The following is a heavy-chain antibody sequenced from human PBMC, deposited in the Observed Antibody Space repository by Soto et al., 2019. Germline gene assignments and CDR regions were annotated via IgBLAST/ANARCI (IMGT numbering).Heavy chain of an antibody. CDR1: GYTFTSFD. CDR3: ARGRKPNAPRLQSDNWSDP. V-gene: IGHV1-8*01. J-gene: IGHJ5*02. D-gene: IGHD4-4*01. CDR2: MNPNSGNT. Sequence: QVQLVQSGAEVKKPGASVKVSCKASGYTFTSFDINWVRQATGQGLEWMGWMNPNSGNTGYAQKFQGRVTMTRNTSISTAYMELSSLRADDTAVYYCARGRKPNAPRLQSDNWSDPWGQGTLVTVSS.